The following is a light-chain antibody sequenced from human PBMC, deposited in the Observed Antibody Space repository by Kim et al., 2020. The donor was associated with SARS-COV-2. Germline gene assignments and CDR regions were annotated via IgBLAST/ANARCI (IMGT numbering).Light chain of an antibody. CDR1: QNVDGW. CDR2: QAS. V-gene: IGKV1-5*03. J-gene: IGKJ1*01. Sequence: DIQMTQSPSTLSAFVGDRVTITCRASQNVDGWLAWYQQKPGKAPTLLIYQASKLASGVPSRFSGSGSGTDFTLTVNNLQPHDSAVYYCKQYETYWTFGPGTKVDIK. CDR3: KQYETYWT.